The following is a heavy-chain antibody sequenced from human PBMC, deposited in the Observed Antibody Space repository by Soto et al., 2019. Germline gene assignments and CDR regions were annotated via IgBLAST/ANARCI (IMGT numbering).Heavy chain of an antibody. J-gene: IGHJ6*02. CDR2: INHSGST. CDR1: GGSFSGYY. V-gene: IGHV4-34*01. D-gene: IGHD3-10*01. Sequence: SETLSLTCAVYGGSFSGYYWSWIRQPPGKGLEWIGEINHSGSTNYNPSLKSRVTISVDTSKNQFSLKLSSVTAADTAVYYCASIRITMVRGVKPMDVWGQGTTVTVSS. CDR3: ASIRITMVRGVKPMDV.